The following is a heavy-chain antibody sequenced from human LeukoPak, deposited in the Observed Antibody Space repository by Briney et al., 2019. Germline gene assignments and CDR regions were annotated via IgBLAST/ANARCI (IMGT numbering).Heavy chain of an antibody. D-gene: IGHD2-2*02. Sequence: SETLSLTCTVSGGSISSSSYYWGWIRQPPGKGLEWIGSIYYSGSTYYNPSLKSRVTISVDTSKNQFSLKLSSVTAADTAVYYCARFRIVVVPAAIPFIAAAGTNMIDAFDIWGQGTMVTVSS. CDR1: GGSISSSSYY. CDR3: ARFRIVVVPAAIPFIAAAGTNMIDAFDI. J-gene: IGHJ3*02. V-gene: IGHV4-39*07. CDR2: IYYSGST.